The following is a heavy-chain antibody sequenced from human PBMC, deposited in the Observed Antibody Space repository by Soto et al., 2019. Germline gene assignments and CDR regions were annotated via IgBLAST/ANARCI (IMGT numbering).Heavy chain of an antibody. J-gene: IGHJ5*02. Sequence: SQTLSLTCAISGDSVSSNSAAWNWIRQSPSRGLEWLGRTYYRSKWYNDYAVSVKSRITINPDTSKNQFSLQLNSVTPEDTAVYYCARTFRDIVVVVAATDWFDPWGRGTLVTVSS. CDR1: GDSVSSNSAA. V-gene: IGHV6-1*01. CDR2: TYYRSKWYN. CDR3: ARTFRDIVVVVAATDWFDP. D-gene: IGHD2-15*01.